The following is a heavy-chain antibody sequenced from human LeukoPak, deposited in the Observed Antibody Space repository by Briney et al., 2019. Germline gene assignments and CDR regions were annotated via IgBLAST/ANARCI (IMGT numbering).Heavy chain of an antibody. D-gene: IGHD3-10*01. J-gene: IGHJ4*02. CDR1: GRSFSGYY. CDR2: INHSGST. CDR3: VRAVYITYYYGSGSYTGETLYYFDY. V-gene: IGHV4-34*01. Sequence: SETLSLTCAVYGRSFSGYYWSWIRQPPGKGLEWIGEINHSGSTNYNPSLKSRVTISVDTSKNQFSLKLSSVTAADTAVYYCVRAVYITYYYGSGSYTGETLYYFDYWGQGTLVTVSS.